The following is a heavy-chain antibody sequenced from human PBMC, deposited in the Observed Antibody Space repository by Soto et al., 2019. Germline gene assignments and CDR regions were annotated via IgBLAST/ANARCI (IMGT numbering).Heavy chain of an antibody. CDR1: GFTFSNYW. CDR2: IRSSGEVT. D-gene: IGHD2-2*01. J-gene: IGHJ4*02. CDR3: AKRCSASWRCFDY. V-gene: IGHV3-23*01. Sequence: GVSLRLSCVGSGFTFSNYWMHWVRQAPGKGLEWVSSIRSSGEVTYYADSVKGRFTISRDNSKDTVLLQMNTLRAEDTAVYYCAKRCSASWRCFDYWGQGALVTVSS.